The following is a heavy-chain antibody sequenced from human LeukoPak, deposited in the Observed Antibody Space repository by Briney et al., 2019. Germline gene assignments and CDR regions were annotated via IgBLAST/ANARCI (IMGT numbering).Heavy chain of an antibody. D-gene: IGHD6-13*01. J-gene: IGHJ5*02. CDR1: GYTFTSYY. CDR2: INPNSGGT. Sequence: ASVKVSCKDSGYTFTSYYMHWLRQAPGQGLEWMGWINPNSGGTNYAQKFQGRVTMTRDTSISTAYMELSRLRSDDTAVYYCARSGGIAAADRSWFDPWGQGTLVTVSS. V-gene: IGHV1-2*02. CDR3: ARSGGIAAADRSWFDP.